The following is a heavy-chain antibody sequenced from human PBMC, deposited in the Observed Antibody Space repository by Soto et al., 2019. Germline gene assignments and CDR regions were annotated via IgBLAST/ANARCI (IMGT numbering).Heavy chain of an antibody. CDR2: IGTAGDT. D-gene: IGHD6-13*01. V-gene: IGHV3-13*01. CDR3: ARGGSSSWFYYYYYMDV. J-gene: IGHJ6*03. CDR1: GFTFSSYD. Sequence: PGGSLRLSCAASGFTFSSYDMHWVRQATGKGLEWVSAIGTAGDTYYPGSVKGRFTTSRENAKNSLYLQMNSLRAGDTAVYYCARGGSSSWFYYYYYMDVWGKGTTVTVSS.